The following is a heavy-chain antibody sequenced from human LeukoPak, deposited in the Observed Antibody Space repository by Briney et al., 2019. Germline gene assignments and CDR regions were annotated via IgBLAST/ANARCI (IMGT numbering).Heavy chain of an antibody. V-gene: IGHV4-39*01. J-gene: IGHJ4*02. Sequence: PSETLSLTCTVSGDSISSSSYHWGWIRQPPGKGLEWIGSIYYSGSTYYNPSLKSRVTISVDTSKNQFSLKVSSVTAPDTAVYYCARLGSGWYGYWGQGTLVTVSS. CDR1: GDSISSSSYH. CDR3: ARLGSGWYGY. CDR2: IYYSGST. D-gene: IGHD6-19*01.